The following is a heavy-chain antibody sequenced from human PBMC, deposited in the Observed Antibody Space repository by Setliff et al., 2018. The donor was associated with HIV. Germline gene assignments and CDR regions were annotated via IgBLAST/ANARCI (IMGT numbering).Heavy chain of an antibody. CDR1: GGSISSYY. J-gene: IGHJ4*02. Sequence: SETLSPTCTVSGGSISSYYWSWIRQPPGKGLEWIGYIYTSGTTNYNASLKSRVTMSVDMSKNQFSLKVNSVTAADTAVYYCARDSPLDYGDYYFDYWGRGTLVTAPQ. V-gene: IGHV4-4*08. CDR2: IYTSGTT. CDR3: ARDSPLDYGDYYFDY. D-gene: IGHD4-17*01.